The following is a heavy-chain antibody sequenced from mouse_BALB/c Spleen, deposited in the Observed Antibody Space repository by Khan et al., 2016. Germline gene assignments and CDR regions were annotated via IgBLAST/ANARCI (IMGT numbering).Heavy chain of an antibody. CDR1: GYTFTDYY. V-gene: IGHV1-77*01. J-gene: IGHJ4*01. CDR3: PRSYYGYFAMDY. Sequence: QVQLQQSGTELPRPGASVKLSCKASGYTFTDYYLHWVKQRTGQGLEWIGEIFPGSGSTYYNEKFKGKASLTADTSSSPAYMQLSSLTSEDSAVYFCPRSYYGYFAMDYWGHGASVTVSS. CDR2: IFPGSGST. D-gene: IGHD1-2*01.